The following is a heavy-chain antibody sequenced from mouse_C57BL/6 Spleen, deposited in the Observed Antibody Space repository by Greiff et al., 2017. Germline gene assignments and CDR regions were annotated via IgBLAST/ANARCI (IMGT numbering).Heavy chain of an antibody. V-gene: IGHV3-6*01. CDR2: ISYDGSN. J-gene: IGHJ3*01. CDR1: GYSITSGYY. Sequence: EVKVEESGPGLVKPSQSLSLTCSVTGYSITSGYYWNWIRQFPGNKLEWMGYISYDGSNNYNPSLKNRISITRDTSKNQFFLKLSSVTTEDTATYYCARGQLGLAWFAYWGQGTLVTVSA. CDR3: ARGQLGLAWFAY. D-gene: IGHD4-1*02.